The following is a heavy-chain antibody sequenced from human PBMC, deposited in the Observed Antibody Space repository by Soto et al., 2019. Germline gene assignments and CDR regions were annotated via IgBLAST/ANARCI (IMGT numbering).Heavy chain of an antibody. Sequence: QVQLVQSGAEVKKPGSSVKVSCKASGGTFSNYALTWVPQAPGQGLEWMGGIIPLSGTPNYAQKFQGRVTITADKSPTTVYMQLSSMRSEDTAVYYCTRGIQLWSWGQGTLVTVSS. J-gene: IGHJ5*02. CDR2: IIPLSGTP. V-gene: IGHV1-69*06. CDR3: TRGIQLWS. CDR1: GGTFSNYA. D-gene: IGHD5-18*01.